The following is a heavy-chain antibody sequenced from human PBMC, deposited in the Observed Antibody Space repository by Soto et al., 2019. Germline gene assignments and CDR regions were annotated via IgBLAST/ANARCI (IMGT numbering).Heavy chain of an antibody. CDR2: IYYSGST. V-gene: IGHV4-31*03. D-gene: IGHD4-17*01. Sequence: SETLSLTCTVSGGSISSGGYYWSWIRQHPGKGLEWIGYIYYSGSTYYNPPLKSRVTISVDTSKNQFSLKLSSVTAADTAVYYCARVFTTVTPFYFDYWGQGTLVTVSS. J-gene: IGHJ4*02. CDR1: GGSISSGGYY. CDR3: ARVFTTVTPFYFDY.